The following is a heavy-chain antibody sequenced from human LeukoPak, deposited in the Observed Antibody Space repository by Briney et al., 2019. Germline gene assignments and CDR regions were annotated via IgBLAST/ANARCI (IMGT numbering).Heavy chain of an antibody. V-gene: IGHV3-33*01. J-gene: IGHJ4*02. Sequence: GRSLRLSCAASGFTFSSYGMHWVRQAPGKGLEWVAVIWYDGSNKYYADSVKGRFTISRDNSKNTRYLQMNSLRAEDTAVYYCVRYSSGLDYWGQGTLVTVSS. CDR3: VRYSSGLDY. D-gene: IGHD6-19*01. CDR1: GFTFSSYG. CDR2: IWYDGSNK.